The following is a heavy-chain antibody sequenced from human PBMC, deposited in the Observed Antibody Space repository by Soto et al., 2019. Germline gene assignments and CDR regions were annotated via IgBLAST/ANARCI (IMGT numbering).Heavy chain of an antibody. Sequence: SETLSLICTVSGGAVSSGSYYWSWIRQPPGKGLEWFGYIYYSGSTNYNPALKSRVTISVDTSKNQFSLKLSSVTAADTAVYYCAREGRGYSGYDGYWGQGTLVTVSS. J-gene: IGHJ4*02. CDR3: AREGRGYSGYDGY. V-gene: IGHV4-61*01. CDR1: GGAVSSGSYY. D-gene: IGHD5-12*01. CDR2: IYYSGST.